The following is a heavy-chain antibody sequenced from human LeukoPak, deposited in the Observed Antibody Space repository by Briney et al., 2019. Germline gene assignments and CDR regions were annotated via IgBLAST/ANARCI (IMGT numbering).Heavy chain of an antibody. D-gene: IGHD3-22*01. CDR2: INHSGST. Sequence: PSETLSLTCAVYGGSFSGYYWSWIRQPPGKGLEWIGEINHSGSTNYNPSLKSRVTISVDTSKNQFSLKLSSVTAADTAVYYCARVGYYYDSSGSRPFDYWGQGTLVTVSS. CDR1: GGSFSGYY. J-gene: IGHJ4*02. CDR3: ARVGYYYDSSGSRPFDY. V-gene: IGHV4-34*01.